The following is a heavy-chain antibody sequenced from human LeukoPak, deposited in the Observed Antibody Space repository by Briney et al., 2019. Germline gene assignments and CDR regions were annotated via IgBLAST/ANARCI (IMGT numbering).Heavy chain of an antibody. J-gene: IGHJ4*02. CDR1: GGSISSGGYY. V-gene: IGHV4-31*03. CDR3: ARVSQHYDILTGYYRLFDY. D-gene: IGHD3-9*01. CDR2: IYYSGSA. Sequence: PSETLSLTCTVSGGSISSGGYYWSWIRQHPGKGLEWIGYIYYSGSAYYNPSLKSRVTISVDTSKNQFSLKLSSVTAAGTAVYYCARVSQHYDILTGYYRLFDYWGQGTLVTVSS.